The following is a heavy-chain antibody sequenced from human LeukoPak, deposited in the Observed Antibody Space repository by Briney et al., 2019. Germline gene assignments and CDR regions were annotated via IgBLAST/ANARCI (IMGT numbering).Heavy chain of an antibody. CDR2: ISSSGSTI. Sequence: PGGSLRLSCAASGFTFSDYYMSWIRQAPGKGLEWVSYISSSGSTIYYADSVKGRFTISRDNAKNSLYLQMNSLRAEDTAVYYCATSPRGYSGYDSDDYWGQGTLVTVSS. D-gene: IGHD5-12*01. J-gene: IGHJ4*02. CDR1: GFTFSDYY. CDR3: ATSPRGYSGYDSDDY. V-gene: IGHV3-11*01.